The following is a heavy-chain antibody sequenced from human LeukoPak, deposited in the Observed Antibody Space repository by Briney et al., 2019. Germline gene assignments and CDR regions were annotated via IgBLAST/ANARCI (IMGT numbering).Heavy chain of an antibody. J-gene: IGHJ4*02. CDR3: AKDGGLWVSAHWGDS. CDR1: GFTFSSYT. D-gene: IGHD7-27*01. Sequence: GGSLRLSCAASGFTFSSYTMSWVRQAPGKGLEWVSTITTSDGNTYYADSVKGRFTVSRDNSENTLFLQMNSLRAEDTAVYYCAKDGGLWVSAHWGDSWGRGTLVTVSS. V-gene: IGHV3-23*01. CDR2: ITTSDGNT.